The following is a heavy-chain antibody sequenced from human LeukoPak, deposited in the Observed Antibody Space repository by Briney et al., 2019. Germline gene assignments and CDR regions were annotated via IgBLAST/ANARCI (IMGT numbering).Heavy chain of an antibody. J-gene: IGHJ4*02. D-gene: IGHD3-10*02. CDR1: GMTFERLG. CDR2: IKYDGSRT. Sequence: AGGSLRLSCVVSGMTFERLGMHWVRQPPGKGLEWRAFIKYDGSRTDYEDSVQGRFTVSKDNSKNTLYLEMNSLRLEDTAVYYCIKDTIFTVDPFDYWGQGTLVTVSS. CDR3: IKDTIFTVDPFDY. V-gene: IGHV3-30*02.